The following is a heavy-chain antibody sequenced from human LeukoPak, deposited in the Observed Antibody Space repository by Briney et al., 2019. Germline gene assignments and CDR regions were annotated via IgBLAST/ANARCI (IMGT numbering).Heavy chain of an antibody. D-gene: IGHD2-2*01. CDR1: GGTCSSYA. V-gene: IGHV1-69*13. CDR3: ARGPIVVVPAAMGGYYYYMDV. Sequence: SVKVSCKASGGTCSSYAIGWVRQAPGQGLEWMGGIIPVFGTTNYAQKFQGRVTITADESTTTAYMELSSLRSEDTAVYYCARGPIVVVPAAMGGYYYYMDVWGKGTTVTVSS. CDR2: IIPVFGTT. J-gene: IGHJ6*03.